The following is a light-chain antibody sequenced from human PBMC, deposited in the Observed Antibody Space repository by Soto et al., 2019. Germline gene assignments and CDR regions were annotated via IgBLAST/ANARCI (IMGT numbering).Light chain of an antibody. Sequence: QSALTQPASVSGSPGQAITISCTGTSSDVGSYNLVSWYQQHPGKAPKLMIYEVSNRPSGISSRFSGSKSGNTASLTISGLQAEDEADYSCSSYTQFSTVVFGGGTKLTVL. CDR3: SSYTQFSTVV. CDR2: EVS. J-gene: IGLJ3*02. CDR1: SSDVGSYNL. V-gene: IGLV2-14*02.